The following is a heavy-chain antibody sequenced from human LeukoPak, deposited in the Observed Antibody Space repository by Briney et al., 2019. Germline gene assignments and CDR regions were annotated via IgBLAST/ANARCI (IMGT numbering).Heavy chain of an antibody. D-gene: IGHD1-1*01. J-gene: IGHJ3*02. CDR1: GGSFSGYY. V-gene: IGHV4-34*01. Sequence: SETLSLTCAVYGGSFSGYYWSWIRQPPGKGLEWIGEINHSGSTNYNPSLKSRVTISVDTSKNQFSLKLSSVTAADTAVYYCARDGWNDDDGFDIWGQGTMVTVSS. CDR2: INHSGST. CDR3: ARDGWNDDDGFDI.